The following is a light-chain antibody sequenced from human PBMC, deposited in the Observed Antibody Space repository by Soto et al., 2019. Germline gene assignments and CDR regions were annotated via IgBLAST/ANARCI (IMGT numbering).Light chain of an antibody. CDR1: QSLVHGDGNTY. J-gene: IGKJ1*01. CDR2: KIS. V-gene: IGKV2-24*01. CDR3: LQAKKFRGT. Sequence: DIVMTQTPLSSPVTLGQPASISCRSSQSLVHGDGNTYLSWLQQRPGQPPRLLIYKISNRFSGVQNRCGGRGAGKVLTRKIRRVKAEEVGVYSCLQAKKFRGTLGQGTKGNIK.